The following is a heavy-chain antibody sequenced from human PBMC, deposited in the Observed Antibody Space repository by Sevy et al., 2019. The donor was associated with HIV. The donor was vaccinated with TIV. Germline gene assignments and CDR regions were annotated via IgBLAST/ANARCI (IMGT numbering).Heavy chain of an antibody. CDR2: INPNSGGT. Sequence: ASVKVSCQASGYTFTDYYVHWVRQAPGQGLEWMGWINPNSGGTNYAQKFQGRVTMTRDTSISTAYMELSRLKSDDTAVYYCARDVSTANWFDPWGQGTLVTVSS. CDR3: ARDVSTANWFDP. D-gene: IGHD1-1*01. CDR1: GYTFTDYY. J-gene: IGHJ5*02. V-gene: IGHV1-2*02.